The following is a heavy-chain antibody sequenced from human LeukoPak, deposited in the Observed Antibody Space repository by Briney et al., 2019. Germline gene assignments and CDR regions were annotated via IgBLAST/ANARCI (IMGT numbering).Heavy chain of an antibody. CDR2: ISSRSATI. D-gene: IGHD3-9*01. CDR3: AKGLRYFDWYAASIDY. Sequence: PGGSLRLSCAASGFDSSTYSMNWVRQAPGKGLEWVSYISSRSATIYYADSVKGRFTISRDNAKNSLYLQMNSLRAEDTALYYCAKGLRYFDWYAASIDYWGQGTLVTVSS. J-gene: IGHJ4*02. V-gene: IGHV3-48*01. CDR1: GFDSSTYS.